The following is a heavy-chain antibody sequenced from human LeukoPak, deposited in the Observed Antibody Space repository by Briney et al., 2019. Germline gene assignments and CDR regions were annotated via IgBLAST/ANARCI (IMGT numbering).Heavy chain of an antibody. CDR1: GGSISSYY. Sequence: PSETLSLTCTVSGGSISSYYWSWIRQPPGKGLEWIGYIYYSGSTNYNPSLKSRVTISVDTSKNQFSLKLSSVTAADTAVYYCARAGLQGNWFDPWGQGTLVTVCS. V-gene: IGHV4-59*01. J-gene: IGHJ5*02. CDR3: ARAGLQGNWFDP. CDR2: IYYSGST.